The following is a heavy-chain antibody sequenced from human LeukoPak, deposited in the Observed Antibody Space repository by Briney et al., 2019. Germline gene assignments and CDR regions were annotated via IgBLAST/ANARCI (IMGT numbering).Heavy chain of an antibody. D-gene: IGHD1-1*01. J-gene: IGHJ5*02. Sequence: SETLSLTCTVTGGPISKNYWSWIRQPPGKGLEWIGYIDDTETTNYNPFIKSRVTISLDPSKNHFSLQLSSVTAADTAVYYCARGSWKFDPWGQGTLVTVSS. V-gene: IGHV4-59*01. CDR2: IDDTETT. CDR3: ARGSWKFDP. CDR1: GGPISKNY.